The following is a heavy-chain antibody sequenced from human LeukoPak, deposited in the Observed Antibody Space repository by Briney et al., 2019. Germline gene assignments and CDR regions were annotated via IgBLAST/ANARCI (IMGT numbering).Heavy chain of an antibody. CDR2: INPNSGGT. D-gene: IGHD3-10*01. Sequence: ASVKVSCKASGYTFTGYYIHWVRQAPGQGLEWMGWINPNSGGTNYAQKFQGRVTMTRDTSISTAYMELSRLRSDDTAVFYCARVYCYAPGRLDSWGQGTLITVSS. CDR1: GYTFTGYY. J-gene: IGHJ4*02. V-gene: IGHV1-2*02. CDR3: ARVYCYAPGRLDS.